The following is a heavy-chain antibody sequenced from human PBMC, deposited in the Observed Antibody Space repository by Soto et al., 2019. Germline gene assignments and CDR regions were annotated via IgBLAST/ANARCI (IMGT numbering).Heavy chain of an antibody. V-gene: IGHV4-34*01. Sequence: SETLSLTCAVYGGSFSGYYWSWIRQPPGKGLEWIGEINHSGSTNYNPSLKSRVTISVDTSKNQFSLKLSSVTAADTAVYYCARVVAVAGTNYWGQGTLVTVSS. CDR1: GGSFSGYY. J-gene: IGHJ4*02. D-gene: IGHD6-19*01. CDR3: ARVVAVAGTNY. CDR2: INHSGST.